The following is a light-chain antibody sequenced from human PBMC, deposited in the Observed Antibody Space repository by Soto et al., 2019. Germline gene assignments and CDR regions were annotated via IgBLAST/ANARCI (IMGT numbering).Light chain of an antibody. CDR3: QQRNNWPLFT. Sequence: EIVLTQSPATLSLSPGERATLSCRASQSVSSYLAWYQQKPGQAPRLLIYDASNRATGIPARFSGSGSGTDFTLTISSLEPQDFAVYYCQQRNNWPLFTFGPGTKVDIK. V-gene: IGKV3-11*01. CDR2: DAS. J-gene: IGKJ3*01. CDR1: QSVSSY.